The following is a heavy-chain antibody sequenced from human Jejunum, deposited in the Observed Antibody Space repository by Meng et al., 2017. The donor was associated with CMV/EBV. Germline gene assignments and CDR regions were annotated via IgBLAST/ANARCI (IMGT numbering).Heavy chain of an antibody. CDR3: LRGSGGSV. Sequence: RRLQEPGPGLVTPSGTLSLTCIGSGGSISSRSYYWGWIRQPPGKGLEWIGSIYYSGSTYYSPSLKSRVTISVDTSKNQFFLKLSSVTAADTAVYHCLRGSGGSVWGQGTLVTVSS. J-gene: IGHJ1*01. CDR2: IYYSGST. V-gene: IGHV4-39*07. D-gene: IGHD3-10*01. CDR1: GGSISSRSYY.